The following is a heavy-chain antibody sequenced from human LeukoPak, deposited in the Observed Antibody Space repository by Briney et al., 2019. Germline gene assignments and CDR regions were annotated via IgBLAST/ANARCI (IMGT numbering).Heavy chain of an antibody. Sequence: SETLSLTCAVYGGSFSGYYWSWIRQPPGKGLEWIGYIYYSGTTNYNPSLKSRVTVSVDTSKNQVSLKLTSVTAADSAVYYCTREGPPVYYTGYYDYWGQGTLVTVSS. D-gene: IGHD3-9*01. CDR1: GGSFSGYY. J-gene: IGHJ4*02. CDR3: TREGPPVYYTGYYDY. CDR2: IYYSGTT. V-gene: IGHV4-59*01.